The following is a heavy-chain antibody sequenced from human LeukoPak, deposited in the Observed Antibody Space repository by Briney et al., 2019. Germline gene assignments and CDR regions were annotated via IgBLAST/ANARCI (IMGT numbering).Heavy chain of an antibody. J-gene: IGHJ5*02. CDR3: ARGHYNWNSFRWFDP. CDR1: GGSISSYY. CDR2: IYYSGST. Sequence: SETLSLTCTVSGGSISSYYWSWIRQPPGKGLEWIGYIYYSGSTNHNPSLKSRVTISVDTSKNQFSLKLSSVTAADTAVYYCARGHYNWNSFRWFDPWGQGTLVTVSS. V-gene: IGHV4-59*01. D-gene: IGHD1-7*01.